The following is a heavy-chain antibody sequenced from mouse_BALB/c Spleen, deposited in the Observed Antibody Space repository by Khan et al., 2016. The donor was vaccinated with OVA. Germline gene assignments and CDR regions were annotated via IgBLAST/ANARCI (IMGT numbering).Heavy chain of an antibody. CDR2: IWGDGST. J-gene: IGHJ4*01. V-gene: IGHV2-3*01. D-gene: IGHD2-1*01. CDR1: GFSLTSYG. Sequence: QVQLKESGPGLVAPSQSLSITCTVSGFSLTSYGVNWVRQPPGKGLEWLGVIWGDGSTHYHSALLSRLSISKDNSKSQFCLKRNRLQTDDSATYYCVKQNYGTLYAMDYWGQGTAVTVSS. CDR3: VKQNYGTLYAMDY.